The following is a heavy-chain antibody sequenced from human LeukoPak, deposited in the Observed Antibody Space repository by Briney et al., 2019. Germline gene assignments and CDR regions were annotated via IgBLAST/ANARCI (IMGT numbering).Heavy chain of an antibody. V-gene: IGHV3-66*01. CDR2: IYGGGTT. CDR3: AREARYYDILTGYHNYSGVDV. Sequence: GGSLRLSYAGSGFTVSSNYMTWVRQAPGKGLECVSAIYGGGTTYYSDSVKGRFTISRDSSSNTLHLQMNSLRAEDTAVYYCAREARYYDILTGYHNYSGVDVWGQGTTVTVSS. D-gene: IGHD3-9*01. CDR1: GFTVSSNY. J-gene: IGHJ6*02.